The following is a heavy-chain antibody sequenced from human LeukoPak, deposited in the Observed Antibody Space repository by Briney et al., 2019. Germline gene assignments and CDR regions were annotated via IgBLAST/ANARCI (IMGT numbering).Heavy chain of an antibody. V-gene: IGHV3-30*02. CDR1: GFTFSSYG. Sequence: GGSLRLSCAASGFTFSSYGMHWVRQAPGKGLEWVAFIRYDGSNKYYADSVKGRFTISRDNSKNTLYLQMNGLRAEDTAVYYCATLDVGATVYWGQGTLVTVPS. J-gene: IGHJ4*02. CDR3: ATLDVGATVY. CDR2: IRYDGSNK. D-gene: IGHD1-26*01.